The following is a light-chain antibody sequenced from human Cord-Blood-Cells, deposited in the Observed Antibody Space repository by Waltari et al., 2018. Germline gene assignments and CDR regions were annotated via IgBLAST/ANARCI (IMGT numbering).Light chain of an antibody. CDR2: AAS. V-gene: IGKV1-39*01. J-gene: IGKJ3*01. Sequence: DIQMTQSPSSLSASVGDIVTITCQASQSISSYLNWYQQKPGKAPKLLIYAASSLQSGVPSRFRGSGSGTDFTLTISSLQPEDFATYYCQQSYSTPFTFGPGTKVDIK. CDR3: QQSYSTPFT. CDR1: QSISSY.